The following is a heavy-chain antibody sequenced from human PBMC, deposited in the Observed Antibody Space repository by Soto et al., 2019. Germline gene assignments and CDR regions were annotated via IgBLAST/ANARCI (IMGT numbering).Heavy chain of an antibody. J-gene: IGHJ4*02. CDR2: ISWNSGSI. Sequence: EVQLVESGGGLVQPGRSLRLSCAASGFTFDDYAMHWVRQAPGKGLEWVSGISWNSGSIGYADSVKGRFTISRDNAKNSLYLHMNSLRAEDTALYYCAKGVVVAATPLYYFDYWGQGTLVTVSS. CDR1: GFTFDDYA. D-gene: IGHD2-15*01. CDR3: AKGVVVAATPLYYFDY. V-gene: IGHV3-9*01.